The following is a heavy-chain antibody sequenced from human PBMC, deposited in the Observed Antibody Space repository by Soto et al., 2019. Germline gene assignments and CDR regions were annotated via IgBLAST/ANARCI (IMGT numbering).Heavy chain of an antibody. J-gene: IGHJ4*02. D-gene: IGHD4-17*01. V-gene: IGHV4-4*02. Sequence: QVQLQESGPGLVRPSGTVSLTCAVSGGSISSTNWWSWVRQPPGKGLEWIGEIYHSGSTNYNPSLKSRVTXXVXKXXTQLSRRLSSVPAADTAVYYWAKLSGSTTVTVYDYWGQGTLVSVSS. CDR2: IYHSGST. CDR1: GGSISSTNW. CDR3: AKLSGSTTVTVYDY.